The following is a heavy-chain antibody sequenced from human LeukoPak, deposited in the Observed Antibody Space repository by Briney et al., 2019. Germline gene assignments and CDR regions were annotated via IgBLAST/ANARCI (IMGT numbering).Heavy chain of an antibody. Sequence: ASVKVSCKASGYTFTSYGISWVRQAPGQGLEWMGWISAYNGNTNYAQKLQGRVTMTTDTSTSTAYMELRSLRSDDTAVYYCARHLLPYSGSPGAFDIWGQGTMVTVSS. CDR1: GYTFTSYG. J-gene: IGHJ3*02. CDR2: ISAYNGNT. CDR3: ARHLLPYSGSPGAFDI. V-gene: IGHV1-18*01. D-gene: IGHD1-26*01.